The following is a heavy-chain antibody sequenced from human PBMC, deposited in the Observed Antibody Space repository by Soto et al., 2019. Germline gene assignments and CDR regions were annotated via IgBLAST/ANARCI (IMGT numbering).Heavy chain of an antibody. D-gene: IGHD5-18*01. Sequence: GVLRLSCAASGFSFSSYWIHWVRQAPGKGLVWVSRIKTDGSSTDYADSVKGRFTISRDNAKNTLYLQMNSLRAEDTAVYYCAKREGNTYGLFHWGQGTLVNVSS. CDR1: GFSFSSYW. CDR3: AKREGNTYGLFH. CDR2: IKTDGSST. V-gene: IGHV3-74*01. J-gene: IGHJ4*02.